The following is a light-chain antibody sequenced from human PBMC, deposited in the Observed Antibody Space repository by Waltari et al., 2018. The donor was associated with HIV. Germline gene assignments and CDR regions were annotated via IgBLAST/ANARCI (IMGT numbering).Light chain of an antibody. Sequence: IQMTQSPSSLSASIGDRVTISGRASQNVNRYLHWYQQKPGKAPELLIYAASSLQRGVPSRFSGAGSGTDFTLTISSLEPDDFATYYCQQSYNTPYTFGQGTELDI. J-gene: IGKJ2*01. V-gene: IGKV1-39*01. CDR3: QQSYNTPYT. CDR2: AAS. CDR1: QNVNRY.